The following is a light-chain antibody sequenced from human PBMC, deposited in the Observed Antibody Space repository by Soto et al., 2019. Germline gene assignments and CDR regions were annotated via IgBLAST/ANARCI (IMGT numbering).Light chain of an antibody. Sequence: IVLTQSPATLSLSPGERATLSCRASQSVSSYLAWYQQKPGQAPRLLIYDASNRATGIPAGFSGSGPGTDFTLTISRLEPEDFAVYYCQQYNNWPPITFGQGTRLEIK. CDR3: QQYNNWPPIT. J-gene: IGKJ5*01. V-gene: IGKV3-11*01. CDR2: DAS. CDR1: QSVSSY.